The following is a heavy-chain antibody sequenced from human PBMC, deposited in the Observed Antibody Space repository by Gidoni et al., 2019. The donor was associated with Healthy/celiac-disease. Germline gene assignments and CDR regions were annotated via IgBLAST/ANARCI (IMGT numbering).Heavy chain of an antibody. V-gene: IGHV3-21*01. CDR3: ARDRYCSGGSCYLNWFDP. CDR2: ISSSSSYI. Sequence: EVQLVESGGGLVKPGGSLRLSCAASGFPFSSYSMNWVRQAPGKGLEWVSSISSSSSYIYYADSVKGRFTISRDNAKNSLYLQMNSLRAEDTAVYYCARDRYCSGGSCYLNWFDPWGQGTLVTVSS. CDR1: GFPFSSYS. D-gene: IGHD2-15*01. J-gene: IGHJ5*02.